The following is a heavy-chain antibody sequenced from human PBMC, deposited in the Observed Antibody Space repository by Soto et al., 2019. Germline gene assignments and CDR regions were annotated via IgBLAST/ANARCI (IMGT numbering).Heavy chain of an antibody. CDR3: ARVVNYYYYGMDV. CDR2: IYPGDSDT. J-gene: IGHJ6*01. Sequence: PGESLKISCKGSGYSFSSYWIVWVRQMPGKGLEWMGIIYPGDSDTRYSPSFQGQVTISADKSISTAFLQWSSLKASDTAMYYCARVVNYYYYGMDVWGQGTTVTVSS. CDR1: GYSFSSYW. V-gene: IGHV5-51*01.